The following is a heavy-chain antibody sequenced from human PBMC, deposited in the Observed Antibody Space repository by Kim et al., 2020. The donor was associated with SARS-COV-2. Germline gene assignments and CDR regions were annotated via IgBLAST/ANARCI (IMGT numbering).Heavy chain of an antibody. D-gene: IGHD5-12*01. CDR1: GFSFRDHF. Sequence: GGSLRLSCAASGFSFRDHFMSWVRQSPGKGLEWVSTITKSGSATFYSDSVKGRFAISRDNSKDSLILRMDNLRVDDTAVYFCARDCLGYTGYDFDLLGQG. J-gene: IGHJ4*02. V-gene: IGHV3-11*01. CDR3: ARDCLGYTGYDFDL. CDR2: ITKSGSAT.